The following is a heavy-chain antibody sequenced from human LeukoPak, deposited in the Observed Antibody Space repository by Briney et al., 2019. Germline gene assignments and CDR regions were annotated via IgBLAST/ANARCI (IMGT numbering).Heavy chain of an antibody. CDR3: ARGKSRVTIFGVVMAPFDY. J-gene: IGHJ4*02. Sequence: SETLSLTCTVSGGSISSYYWSWIRQPPGKGLEWIGYIYYSGSTNYIPSLKSRVTISVDTSKNQFSLKLSSVTAADTAVYYCARGKSRVTIFGVVMAPFDYWGQGTLVTVSS. V-gene: IGHV4-59*08. CDR1: GGSISSYY. CDR2: IYYSGST. D-gene: IGHD3-3*01.